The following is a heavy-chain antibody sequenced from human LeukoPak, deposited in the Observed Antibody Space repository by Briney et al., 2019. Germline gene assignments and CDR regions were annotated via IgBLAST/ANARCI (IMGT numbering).Heavy chain of an antibody. V-gene: IGHV5-51*01. Sequence: GAALNTSFKGSGSRFTSYWLGWVRPMPGKGLGGMGIIYPGDSDNRYSPSFQGQVTISTDKSIGTAYLQWSSLKASDAAMYYCARATYDSSGYYLNPFDNWGQGTLVTVSS. J-gene: IGHJ4*02. D-gene: IGHD3-22*01. CDR2: IYPGDSDN. CDR3: ARATYDSSGYYLNPFDN. CDR1: GSRFTSYW.